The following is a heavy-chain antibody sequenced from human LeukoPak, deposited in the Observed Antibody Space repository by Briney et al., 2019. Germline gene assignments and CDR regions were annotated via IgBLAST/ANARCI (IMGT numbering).Heavy chain of an antibody. D-gene: IGHD1-26*01. CDR1: GFTFSSYW. J-gene: IGHJ4*02. Sequence: PGGSLRLSCAASGFTFSSYWMSWVRQAPGKGLEWVANIKQDGSEKYYVDSVKGRFTISRDNAKNSLYLQMNSLRAEDTAVYYCARDKRSYYPYPYYFDYWGQGTLVTVSS. V-gene: IGHV3-7*01. CDR2: IKQDGSEK. CDR3: ARDKRSYYPYPYYFDY.